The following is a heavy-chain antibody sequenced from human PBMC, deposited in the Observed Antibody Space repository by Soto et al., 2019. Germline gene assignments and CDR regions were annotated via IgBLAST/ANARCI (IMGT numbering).Heavy chain of an antibody. CDR2: INSDGSST. Sequence: GGSLRLSCAASGFTFSIYWMHWVRQAPGKGLVWVSRINSDGSSTSYADSVKGRFTISRDNAKNTLFLQMNSLRAEDTAVYYCARDGMYSSSADSWGREPWSPSPQ. J-gene: IGHJ4*02. CDR3: ARDGMYSSSADS. D-gene: IGHD6-6*01. CDR1: GFTFSIYW. V-gene: IGHV3-74*01.